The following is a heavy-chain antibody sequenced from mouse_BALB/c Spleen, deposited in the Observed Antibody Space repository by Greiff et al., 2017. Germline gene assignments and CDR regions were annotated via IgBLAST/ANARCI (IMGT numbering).Heavy chain of an antibody. CDR3: ARDLMITTRGRDAMDY. V-gene: IGHV2-9*02. CDR2: IWAGGST. D-gene: IGHD2-4*01. J-gene: IGHJ4*01. CDR1: GFSLTSYG. Sequence: QVQLKQSGPGLVAPSQSLSITCTVSGFSLTSYGVHWVLQPPGKGLEWLGVIWAGGSTNYNSALMSRLSISKDNSKSQVFLKMNSLQTDDTAMYYCARDLMITTRGRDAMDYWGQGTSVTVSS.